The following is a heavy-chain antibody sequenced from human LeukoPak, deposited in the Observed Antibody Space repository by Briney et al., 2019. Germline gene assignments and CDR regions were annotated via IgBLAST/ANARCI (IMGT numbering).Heavy chain of an antibody. V-gene: IGHV1-24*01. CDR1: GYTLTELS. D-gene: IGHD4-23*01. CDR3: ATVSPNRQTTVVTLFFDY. Sequence: GASVKVSCKVSGYTLTELSMHWVRQAPGKGLEWMGGFDPEDGETIYAQKFQGRVTMTEDTSTDTAYMELSSLRSEDTGVYYCATVSPNRQTTVVTLFFDYWGQGTLVTVSS. J-gene: IGHJ4*02. CDR2: FDPEDGET.